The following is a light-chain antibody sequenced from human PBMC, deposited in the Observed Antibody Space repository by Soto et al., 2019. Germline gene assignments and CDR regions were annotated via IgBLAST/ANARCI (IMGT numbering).Light chain of an antibody. V-gene: IGLV2-14*03. CDR2: DVT. J-gene: IGLJ3*02. CDR3: SSYTPTNPVVV. Sequence: QSALTQPASVSGSPGQSITFSCTGTSSDIGAYNYVSWYQHHPGKAPKLLIYDVTDRPSGVSDRFSGSKSGTTASLTISGLQAEDGADYFCSSYTPTNPVVVFGGGTKLPAL. CDR1: SSDIGAYNY.